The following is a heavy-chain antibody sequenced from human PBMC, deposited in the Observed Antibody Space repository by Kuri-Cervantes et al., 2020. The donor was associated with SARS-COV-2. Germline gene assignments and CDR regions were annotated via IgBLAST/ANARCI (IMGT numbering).Heavy chain of an antibody. CDR2: ISAYNGNT. CDR1: GYTFTSYG. V-gene: IGHV1-18*04. Sequence: ASVKVSXXASGYTFTSYGISWVRQAPXQGLEWMGXISAYNGNTDYAQKLQGRVTMTTDTSTSTAYMEXXSLRSDDTGVXYCARDNLPXTGTDYWGQGTLVTVSS. CDR3: ARDNLPXTGTDY. J-gene: IGHJ4*02. D-gene: IGHD3-9*01.